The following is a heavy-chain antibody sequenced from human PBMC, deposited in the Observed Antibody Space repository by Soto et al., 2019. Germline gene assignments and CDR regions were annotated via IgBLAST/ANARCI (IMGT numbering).Heavy chain of an antibody. CDR3: AMGLGLSFDY. D-gene: IGHD3-16*01. J-gene: IGHJ4*02. Sequence: QVQLQESGPGLVKPSETLSLTCTVSGGSISSYYWSWIRQPPGKGLEWIGYIYYSGSTNYNPSLKSRVTISVDTSKNQFSLKLSSVTAADTAVYYCAMGLGLSFDYWGQGTLVTVSS. V-gene: IGHV4-59*01. CDR1: GGSISSYY. CDR2: IYYSGST.